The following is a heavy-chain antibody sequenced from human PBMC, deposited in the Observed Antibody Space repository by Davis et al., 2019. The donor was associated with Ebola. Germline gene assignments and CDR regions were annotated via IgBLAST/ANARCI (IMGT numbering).Heavy chain of an antibody. CDR3: ARRGLGFLEWLIDY. V-gene: IGHV5-51*01. CDR1: YW. CDR2: IYPGDSDT. D-gene: IGHD3-3*01. Sequence: YWSWIRQPPGKGLEWMGIIYPGDSDTRYSPSFQGQVTISADKSISTAYLQWSSLKASDTAMYYCARRGLGFLEWLIDYWGQGTLVTVSS. J-gene: IGHJ4*02.